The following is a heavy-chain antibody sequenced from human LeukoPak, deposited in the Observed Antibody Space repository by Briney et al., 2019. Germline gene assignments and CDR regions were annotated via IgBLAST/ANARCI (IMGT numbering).Heavy chain of an antibody. D-gene: IGHD3-22*01. CDR1: SGSFSGYF. V-gene: IGHV4-34*01. Sequence: SETLSLTCGVYSGSFSGYFWTYIRQPPGGGLEWIGDINHRGSTNYNPSLKSRVTISVDTSKNQFSLRLTPVTAADTAVYYCARGSIYYGDSSAYFDYWGQGSLVTVSS. J-gene: IGHJ4*02. CDR2: INHRGST. CDR3: ARGSIYYGDSSAYFDY.